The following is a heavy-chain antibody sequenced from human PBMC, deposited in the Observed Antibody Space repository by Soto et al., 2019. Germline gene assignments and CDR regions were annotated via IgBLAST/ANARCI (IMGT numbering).Heavy chain of an antibody. V-gene: IGHV3-23*01. J-gene: IGHJ4*02. CDR2: ISGSGGST. D-gene: IGHD2-2*01. Sequence: QPGGSLRLSCAGSGFTFSSYAMSWVRQAPGKGLEWVSAISGSGGSTYYADSVKGRFTISRDNSKNTLYLQMNSLRAEDTAVYYCAKPNLYCSSTSCYDYWGQATLVTVSS. CDR3: AKPNLYCSSTSCYDY. CDR1: GFTFSSYA.